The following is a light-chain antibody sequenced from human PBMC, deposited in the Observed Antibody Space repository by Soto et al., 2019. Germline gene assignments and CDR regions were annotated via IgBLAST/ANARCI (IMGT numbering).Light chain of an antibody. CDR3: QQFNSYPRS. CDR1: QGINNY. J-gene: IGKJ3*01. CDR2: AAS. V-gene: IGKV1-9*01. Sequence: IQLTQSPSSLSASVGDRVTITCRASQGINNYLAWYQQKSGKAPKLLIFAASTLQSGVPSRFSGSGSGTDFTLTISSLQPEDFATYYCQQFNSYPRSFGPGTKVDIK.